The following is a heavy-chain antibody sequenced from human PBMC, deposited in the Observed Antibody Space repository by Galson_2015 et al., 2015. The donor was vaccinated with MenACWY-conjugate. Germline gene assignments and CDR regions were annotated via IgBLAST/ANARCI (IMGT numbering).Heavy chain of an antibody. J-gene: IGHJ3*02. V-gene: IGHV4-59*12. CDR1: GGSISSYY. CDR3: ARGVRDWGSCFAFDM. CDR2: IYYSGST. D-gene: IGHD7-27*01. Sequence: SETLSLTCTVSGGSISSYYWSWIRQPPGKGLEWIGYIYYSGSTNYNPSLKSRVTISVDTPKNQFSLKLSSVGATDTAVYYCARGVRDWGSCFAFDMWGQGTMVTVSS.